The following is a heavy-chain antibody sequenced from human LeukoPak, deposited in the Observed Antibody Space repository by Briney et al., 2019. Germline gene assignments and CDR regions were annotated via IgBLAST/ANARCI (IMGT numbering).Heavy chain of an antibody. V-gene: IGHV3-7*01. CDR3: ASQSYARFDP. CDR2: IQPDGSEQ. J-gene: IGHJ5*02. D-gene: IGHD3-16*01. CDR1: GFTFRSKW. Sequence: GGSLRLSCAASGFTFRSKWMSWVRQAPGKGLEWVGNIQPDGSEQYPVDSVKGRFTISRDNARNSLFLQMNSLRVEDTAVYYCASQSYARFDPWGQGTLVTVSS.